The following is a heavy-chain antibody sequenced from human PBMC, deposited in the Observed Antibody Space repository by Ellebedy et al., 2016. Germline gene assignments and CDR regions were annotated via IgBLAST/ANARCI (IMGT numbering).Heavy chain of an antibody. V-gene: IGHV3-13*01. D-gene: IGHD6-19*01. CDR2: IGTPGDT. CDR1: GFTLRNYD. Sequence: GGSLRLXXTASGFTLRNYDMHWVRQPPGKGLEWVSAIGTPGDTYYSDSVKGRFTISRENAKNSVNLQMNSLRAGDTAVYYCARVGIGDNTGWSYGMDVWGQGTTVTVSS. J-gene: IGHJ6*02. CDR3: ARVGIGDNTGWSYGMDV.